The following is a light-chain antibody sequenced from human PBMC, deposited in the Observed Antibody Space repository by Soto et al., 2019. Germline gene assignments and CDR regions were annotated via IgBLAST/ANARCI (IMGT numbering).Light chain of an antibody. CDR1: QSVSGK. CDR2: GAS. CDR3: QQYGGSPIT. J-gene: IGKJ5*01. V-gene: IGKV3-20*01. Sequence: IVLTQSAGTLSLSPGERATLSCRASQSVSGKLAWFQQRPGQAPRLLISGASSRATGIPDRFSGSGSGTDFALTISRLEAEDFAMYFCQQYGGSPITFGQGTRLAIK.